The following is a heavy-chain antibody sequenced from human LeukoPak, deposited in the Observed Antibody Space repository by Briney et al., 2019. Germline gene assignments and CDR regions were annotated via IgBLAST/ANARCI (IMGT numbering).Heavy chain of an antibody. D-gene: IGHD2-2*01. CDR1: GGSFSGYY. CDR2: INHSGST. J-gene: IGHJ4*02. V-gene: IGHV4-34*01. Sequence: PSETLSLTCAVYGGSFSGYYWSWIRQPPGKGLEWIGEINHSGSTNYNPSLKSRVTISVDTSKRQFSLRLTSVTAADTAIYYCARAPYIRSWYQLSRGEDYWGQGTLVTVST. CDR3: ARAPYIRSWYQLSRGEDY.